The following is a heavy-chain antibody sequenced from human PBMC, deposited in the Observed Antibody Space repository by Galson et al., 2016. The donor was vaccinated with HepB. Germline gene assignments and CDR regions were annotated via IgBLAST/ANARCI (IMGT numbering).Heavy chain of an antibody. J-gene: IGHJ3*02. V-gene: IGHV4-4*02. Sequence: SETLSLTCAVSGGSISTDSWWHWVRQPPGQGLEWIGEIYHDGGTNYNPSLKSRLSMSVDKSKNQFSLNLSSVTAADAAVYYWARVTCGGGACQDVFAIWGQGIMVTVSS. CDR3: ARVTCGGGACQDVFAI. D-gene: IGHD2-21*02. CDR2: IYHDGGT. CDR1: GGSISTDSW.